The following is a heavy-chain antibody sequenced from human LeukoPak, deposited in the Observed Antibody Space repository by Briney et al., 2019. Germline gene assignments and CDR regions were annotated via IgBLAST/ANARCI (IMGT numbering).Heavy chain of an antibody. Sequence: GGSLRLSCAASGFTFSSYAMSWVRQAPGKGREWVSAISGSGGSTYYADSVKGRFTISRDNSKNTLYLQMNSLRAEDTAVYYCAKVWDSSGWSWGYFDYWGQGTLVTVSS. CDR1: GFTFSSYA. CDR2: ISGSGGST. D-gene: IGHD6-19*01. V-gene: IGHV3-23*01. CDR3: AKVWDSSGWSWGYFDY. J-gene: IGHJ4*02.